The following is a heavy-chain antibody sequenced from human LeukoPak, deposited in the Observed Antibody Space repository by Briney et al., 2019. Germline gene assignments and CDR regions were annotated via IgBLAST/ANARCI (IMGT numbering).Heavy chain of an antibody. D-gene: IGHD4-23*01. J-gene: IGHJ6*03. CDR3: VREGVTGYYYMDV. Sequence: GGSLRLSYAASGFTFSSYSMNWVRQAPGKGLEWVSSISSSSSYIYYPDSVKGRFTISRDNAKNSLYLQMNSLRAEDTAVYYCVREGVTGYYYMDVWGKGTTVTVSS. V-gene: IGHV3-21*01. CDR1: GFTFSSYS. CDR2: ISSSSSYI.